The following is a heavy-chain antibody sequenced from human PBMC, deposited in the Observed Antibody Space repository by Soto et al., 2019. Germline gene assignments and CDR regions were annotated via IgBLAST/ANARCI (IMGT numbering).Heavy chain of an antibody. CDR2: IYYTGTP. CDR1: GGSIRSDDYY. V-gene: IGHV4-30-4*01. J-gene: IGHJ4*02. Sequence: QVQLQESGPGLVKPSQTLSLTCTVSGGSIRSDDYYWTWIRQPPGKGLEWIGYIYYTGTPNYNPPLQTLDTISMDTSKNPFSLKLSSVNAADTAVYYCVRDRSNSPDYFDYWGQGTLVTVSS. CDR3: VRDRSNSPDYFDY. D-gene: IGHD6-6*01.